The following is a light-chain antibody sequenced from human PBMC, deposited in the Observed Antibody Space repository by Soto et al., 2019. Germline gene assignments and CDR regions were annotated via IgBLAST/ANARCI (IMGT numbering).Light chain of an antibody. CDR1: SSDVGPYYL. CDR2: EGT. Sequence: QSVLTQPASVSGSPGQSITFSCTGVSSDVGPYYLVSWYQQHPGKAPKLMIYEGTKRPSGVSNRFSGSNSGNTATLTINRVEAGDEPDYYCQVWDSRSDHVVFGGGTKVTVL. V-gene: IGLV2-14*02. J-gene: IGLJ2*01. CDR3: QVWDSRSDHVV.